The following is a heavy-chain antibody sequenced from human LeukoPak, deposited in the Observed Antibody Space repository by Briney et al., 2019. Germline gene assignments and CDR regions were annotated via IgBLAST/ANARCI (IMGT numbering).Heavy chain of an antibody. D-gene: IGHD3-3*01. Sequence: GSLRLSCAASGFTFSDYYMSWIRQAPGKGLEWVSHISSSGSTIYYADSVKGRFTISRDNAKNSLYLQMNSLRAEDTAVYYCARATRGPYYDFWSGYDYWGQGTLVTVSS. CDR2: ISSSGSTI. CDR1: GFTFSDYY. CDR3: ARATRGPYYDFWSGYDY. J-gene: IGHJ4*02. V-gene: IGHV3-11*04.